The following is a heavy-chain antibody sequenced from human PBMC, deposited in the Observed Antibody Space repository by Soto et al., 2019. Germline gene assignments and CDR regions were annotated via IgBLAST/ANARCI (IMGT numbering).Heavy chain of an antibody. Sequence: QAQLVESGGGLVKPGGSLRLSCAASGFSFSEHYMSWIRQSPGKGFEWVSYTTPSGGDTFYTDSVKGRFTISRNNAMRSVALQMNSLSFAHTAVYPCARGHYRLEVWGQGTTVTVSS. V-gene: IGHV3-11*01. CDR1: GFSFSEHY. J-gene: IGHJ6*02. CDR2: TTPSGGDT. CDR3: ARGHYRLEV.